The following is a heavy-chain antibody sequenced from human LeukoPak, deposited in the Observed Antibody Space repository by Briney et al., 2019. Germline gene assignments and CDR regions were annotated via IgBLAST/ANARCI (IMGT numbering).Heavy chain of an antibody. Sequence: GASVKVSCKASGYTFTGYYMHWVRQAPGQGLEWMGRINPNSGGTNYAQKFQGRVTMTRDTSISTAYMELSRLRSDDTAVYYCAAIAAAGNEFDYWGQGTLVTVSS. CDR1: GYTFTGYY. CDR2: INPNSGGT. CDR3: AAIAAAGNEFDY. V-gene: IGHV1-2*06. D-gene: IGHD6-13*01. J-gene: IGHJ4*02.